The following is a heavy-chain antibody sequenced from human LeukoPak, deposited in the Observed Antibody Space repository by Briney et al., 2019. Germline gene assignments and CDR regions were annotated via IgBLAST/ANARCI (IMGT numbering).Heavy chain of an antibody. CDR2: ISSGSSTI. J-gene: IGHJ4*02. CDR3: ATDIVVVPAAIRSGDY. CDR1: GFTLSSYS. D-gene: IGHD2-2*02. Sequence: GGSLRLSCAASGFTLSSYSMNWVRQAPGKGLEWVSYISSGSSTIYYADSVKGRFTISRDNAKNSFYLQMNSLRAEDTAVYYCATDIVVVPAAIRSGDYWGQGTLVTVSS. V-gene: IGHV3-48*01.